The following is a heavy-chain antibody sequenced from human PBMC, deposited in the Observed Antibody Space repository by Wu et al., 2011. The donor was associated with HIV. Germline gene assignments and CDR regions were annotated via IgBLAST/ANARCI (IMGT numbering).Heavy chain of an antibody. CDR3: ARDLGGDEDY. J-gene: IGHJ4*02. Sequence: QVQLVQSGSEVKKPGASVKISCRASGYTFTKYYVHWVRKAPGQGLEWMGGIIPILGTVKYAQKFQGRVTITADKSTSTAYMELSSLRSEDTAIYYCARDLGGDEDYWGQGTLVTVSS. V-gene: IGHV1-69*06. CDR2: IIPILGTV. CDR1: GYTFTKYY. D-gene: IGHD2-21*01.